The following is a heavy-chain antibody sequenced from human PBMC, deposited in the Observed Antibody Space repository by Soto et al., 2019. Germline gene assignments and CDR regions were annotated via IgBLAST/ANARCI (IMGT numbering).Heavy chain of an antibody. V-gene: IGHV3-74*01. CDR3: ARSVRALDAFDI. CDR2: INSDGSST. J-gene: IGHJ3*02. CDR1: GFTFISYW. Sequence: WGSLRLSCAASGFTFISYWIHFFRQAPVKGLVWVSRINSDGSSTSYADSVKGRFTISRDNAKNTLYLQMNSLRAEDTAVYYCARSVRALDAFDIWGQGTMVTVSS.